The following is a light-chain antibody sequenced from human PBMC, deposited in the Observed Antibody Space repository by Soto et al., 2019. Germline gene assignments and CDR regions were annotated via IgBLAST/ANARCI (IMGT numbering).Light chain of an antibody. CDR1: RTINTF. J-gene: IGKJ1*01. Sequence: DIQMTQSPPSLSASVGARVSITCRARRTINTFVNWYQQKPGKAPKLLIFVASSLVSGVPSRFRGSGSGTDFNLNISSLQPEYSENYYCQQSYSSPGTFGQGTTLEVQ. CDR2: VAS. CDR3: QQSYSSPGT. V-gene: IGKV1-39*01.